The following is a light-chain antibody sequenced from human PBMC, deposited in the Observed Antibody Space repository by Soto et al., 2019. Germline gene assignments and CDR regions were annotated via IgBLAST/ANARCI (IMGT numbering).Light chain of an antibody. J-gene: IGLJ1*01. CDR3: AAWDDSLNGDV. Sequence: QSVLTQPPSASGTPGQRVTISCSGSSSNIGSNTVNWYQQLPGTAPKLLIYSNNQRPSGVPDRFSGSKSGTSASLAISRTQSEDEADYYCAAWDDSLNGDVFGTGTKVTVL. CDR2: SNN. CDR1: SSNIGSNT. V-gene: IGLV1-44*01.